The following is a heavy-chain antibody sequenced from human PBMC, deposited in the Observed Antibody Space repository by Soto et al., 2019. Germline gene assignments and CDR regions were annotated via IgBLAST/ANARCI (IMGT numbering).Heavy chain of an antibody. CDR3: ARAKSYSSLFDY. Sequence: ASVKVSCKTSGYTFPGAYMHWVRQAPGQGLEWMGWINPNSGGTNYAQKFQGRVTMTRDTSISTAYMELSRLRSDDTAVYYCARAKSYSSLFDYWGQGTLVTVSS. J-gene: IGHJ4*02. V-gene: IGHV1-2*02. CDR2: INPNSGGT. CDR1: GYTFPGAY. D-gene: IGHD4-4*01.